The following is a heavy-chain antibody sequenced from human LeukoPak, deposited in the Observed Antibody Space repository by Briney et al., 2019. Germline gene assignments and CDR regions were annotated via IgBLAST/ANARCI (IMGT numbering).Heavy chain of an antibody. CDR3: ARRSGHHDF. D-gene: IGHD6-19*01. J-gene: IGHJ4*02. Sequence: GESLKISRKGSGYSFTSYWISWVRQLPGKGLEWMGRIDPSDSYTNYSPSFQGHVTISTDRSISTAYLQWSSLKASDTAMYYCARRSGHHDFWGQGTLVTVSA. V-gene: IGHV5-10-1*01. CDR1: GYSFTSYW. CDR2: IDPSDSYT.